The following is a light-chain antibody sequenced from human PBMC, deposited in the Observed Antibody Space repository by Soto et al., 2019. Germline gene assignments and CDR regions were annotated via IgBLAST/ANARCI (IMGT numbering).Light chain of an antibody. CDR2: GAS. CDR1: QSVSSN. J-gene: IGKJ1*01. CDR3: QHYNNWPPWT. V-gene: IGKV3-15*01. Sequence: EIALTQSPATLSLSPGERATLSCRASQSVSSNLAWYQQKPGQAPRLLIYGASTRATGVPARFSGSGSGTEFTLTISSLQSEDFAVYYCQHYNNWPPWTFGQGTKVEIK.